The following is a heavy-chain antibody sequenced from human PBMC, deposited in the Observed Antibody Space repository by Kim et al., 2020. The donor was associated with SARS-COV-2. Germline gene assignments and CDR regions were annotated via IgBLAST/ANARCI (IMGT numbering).Heavy chain of an antibody. D-gene: IGHD1-26*01. CDR3: ATGERVGAVFDY. V-gene: IGHV3-9*01. Sequence: GDADSVKGRFTISRDNAKNSLYLQMNSLRAEDTALYYCATGERVGAVFDYWGQGTLVTVSS. J-gene: IGHJ4*02.